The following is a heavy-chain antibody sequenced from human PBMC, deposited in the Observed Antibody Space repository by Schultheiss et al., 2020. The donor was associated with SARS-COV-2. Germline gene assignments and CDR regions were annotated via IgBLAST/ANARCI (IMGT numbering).Heavy chain of an antibody. D-gene: IGHD3-3*01. Sequence: SQTLSLTCTVSGGSISSSSYYWGWIRQPPGKGLEWIGEINHSGSTNYNPSLQSRVTISVDTSKNQFSLRLDSVTAADTAVYYCVKDHSPRFWSGYYVTVSGHDYWGQGTLVTVSS. V-gene: IGHV4-39*02. CDR2: INHSGST. J-gene: IGHJ4*02. CDR1: GGSISSSSYY. CDR3: VKDHSPRFWSGYYVTVSGHDY.